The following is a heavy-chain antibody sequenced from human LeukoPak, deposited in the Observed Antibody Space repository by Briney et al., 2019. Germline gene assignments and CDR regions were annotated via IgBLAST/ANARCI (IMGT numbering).Heavy chain of an antibody. CDR2: ISYDGSNK. Sequence: GRSLRLSCAASGFTFGSYGMHWVRQAPGKGLEWVAVISYDGSNKYYADSVKGRFTISRDNSKNTLYLQMNSLRAEDTAVYYCAKDSHYYGSGSYYKNWFDPWGQGTLVTVSS. CDR3: AKDSHYYGSGSYYKNWFDP. CDR1: GFTFGSYG. V-gene: IGHV3-30*18. D-gene: IGHD3-10*01. J-gene: IGHJ5*02.